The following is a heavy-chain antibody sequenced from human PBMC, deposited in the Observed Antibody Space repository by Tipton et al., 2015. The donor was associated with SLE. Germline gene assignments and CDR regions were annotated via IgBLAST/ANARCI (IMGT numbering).Heavy chain of an antibody. J-gene: IGHJ3*02. V-gene: IGHV4-59*01. CDR1: GGSISSYY. CDR3: ARGGVLGFHPSAFDI. D-gene: IGHD3-10*01. CDR2: IYYSGSTNYSGST. Sequence: LRLSCTVSGGSISSYYWSWIRQPPGKGLKWIGYIYYSGSTNYSGSTNYNPSLKSRVTISLDTSKSQFSLKLSSVTAADTAVYYCARGGVLGFHPSAFDIWGQGTMVTVSS.